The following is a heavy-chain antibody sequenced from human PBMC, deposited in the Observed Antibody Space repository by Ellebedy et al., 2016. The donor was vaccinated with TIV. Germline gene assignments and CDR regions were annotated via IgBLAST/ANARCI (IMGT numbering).Heavy chain of an antibody. J-gene: IGHJ6*02. CDR2: IIPILGIA. V-gene: IGHV1-69*04. CDR1: GCTFSSYA. CDR3: ARDRDSSSWYFGGYYYYGMDV. Sequence: AASVKVSCKASGCTFSSYAISWVRQAPGQGLEWMGRIIPILGIANYAQKFQGRVTITADKSTSTAYMELSSLRSEDTAVYYCARDRDSSSWYFGGYYYYGMDVWGQGTTVTVSS. D-gene: IGHD6-13*01.